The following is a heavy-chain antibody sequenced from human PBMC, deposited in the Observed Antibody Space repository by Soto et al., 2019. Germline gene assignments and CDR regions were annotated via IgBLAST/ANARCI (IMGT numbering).Heavy chain of an antibody. J-gene: IGHJ6*02. Sequence: QVQLVQSGAEVKKPGASVKVSCKASGYTFTRYGISWVRQAPGQGLEWMGWISAYNGNTNYAQKLQGRVTMTTDTSTSTAYMELRSLRSDDTAVYYCAREGYYYDSSGYYYYYGMDVWGQGTTVTVSS. CDR3: AREGYYYDSSGYYYYYGMDV. D-gene: IGHD3-22*01. V-gene: IGHV1-18*01. CDR1: GYTFTRYG. CDR2: ISAYNGNT.